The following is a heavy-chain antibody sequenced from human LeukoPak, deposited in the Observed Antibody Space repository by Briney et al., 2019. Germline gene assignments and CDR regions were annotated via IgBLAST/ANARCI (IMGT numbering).Heavy chain of an antibody. CDR2: ISAYNGNT. J-gene: IGHJ4*02. V-gene: IGHV1-18*01. CDR3: ARGGSGTPLGY. CDR1: GYTFTSYG. Sequence: GASVKVSCKPSGYTFTSYGISWVRPTPGQGLEWMGWISAYNGNTNYAQKRKGRDTMTTDTSTSTAYMELRSLRSDDTAVYYCARGGSGTPLGYWGQGTLVTVSS. D-gene: IGHD1-7*01.